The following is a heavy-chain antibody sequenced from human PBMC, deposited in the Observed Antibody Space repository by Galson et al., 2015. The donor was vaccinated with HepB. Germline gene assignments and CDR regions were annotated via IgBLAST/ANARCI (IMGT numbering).Heavy chain of an antibody. CDR1: GFTFSRHA. J-gene: IGHJ4*02. Sequence: SLRLSCAVSGFTFSRHAFHWVRQAPGRGLEWVALTSSDYTSKFYADSVKGRLSISRDNSKDTVYLQMNSLRDEDTAVYYCASDCDGSGSFYNMLGYWGQGTMVTVSS. CDR2: TSSDYTSK. CDR3: ASDCDGSGSFYNMLGY. D-gene: IGHD3-10*01. V-gene: IGHV3-30*07.